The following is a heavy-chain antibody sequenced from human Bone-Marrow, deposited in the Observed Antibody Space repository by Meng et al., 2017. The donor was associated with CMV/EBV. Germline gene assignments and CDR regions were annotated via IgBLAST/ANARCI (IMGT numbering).Heavy chain of an antibody. CDR1: GYTFTGYY. V-gene: IGHV1-2*02. J-gene: IGHJ5*02. CDR3: ARDRYCSSTSCLGPGFDP. CDR2: INPNSGGT. D-gene: IGHD2-2*01. Sequence: ASVKVSCKASGYTFTGYYMHWVRQAPGQGLEWMGWINPNSGGTNYAQKFQGRVTMARDTSISTAYMELSSLRSEDTAVYYCARDRYCSSTSCLGPGFDPWGQGTLVTVSS.